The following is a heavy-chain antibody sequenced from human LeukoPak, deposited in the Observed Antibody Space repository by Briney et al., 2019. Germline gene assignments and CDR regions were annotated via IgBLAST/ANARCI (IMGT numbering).Heavy chain of an antibody. CDR3: ARLESPITMVRGVPRAPFDY. D-gene: IGHD3-10*01. J-gene: IGHJ4*02. Sequence: TGESLKISCKGSGYSFTSYWIGWVRQMPGKGLEWMGIIYPGDSDTRYSPSFQGQVTISADKSISTAYLQWSSLKASDTAMYYRARLESPITMVRGVPRAPFDYWGQGTLVTVSA. V-gene: IGHV5-51*01. CDR2: IYPGDSDT. CDR1: GYSFTSYW.